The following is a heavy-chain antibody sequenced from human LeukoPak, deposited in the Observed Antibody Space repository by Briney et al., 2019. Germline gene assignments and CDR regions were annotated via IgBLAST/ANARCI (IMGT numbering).Heavy chain of an antibody. D-gene: IGHD4-17*01. CDR3: ARGGDYGDYAWFDP. CDR1: GGTFSSYA. V-gene: IGHV1-69*01. CDR2: IIPIFGTA. J-gene: IGHJ5*02. Sequence: ASVRVSCKASGGTFSSYAISWVRQAPGQGLEWMGGIIPIFGTANYAQKFQGRVTITADESTSTAYMELSSLRSEETAVYYCARGGDYGDYAWFDPWGQGTLITVSS.